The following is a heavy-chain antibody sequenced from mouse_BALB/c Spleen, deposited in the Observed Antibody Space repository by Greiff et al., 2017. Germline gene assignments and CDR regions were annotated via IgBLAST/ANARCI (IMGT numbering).Heavy chain of an antibody. CDR3: ARYPSTMIYAMDY. D-gene: IGHD2-4*01. J-gene: IGHJ4*01. CDR1: GYTFTSYT. V-gene: IGHV1-4*01. Sequence: VQLKESGAELARPGASVKMSCKASGYTFTSYTMHWVKQRPGQGLEWIGYINPSSGYTNYNQKFKDKATLTADKSSSTAYMQLSSLTSEDSAVYYCARYPSTMIYAMDYWGQGTSVTVSS. CDR2: INPSSGYT.